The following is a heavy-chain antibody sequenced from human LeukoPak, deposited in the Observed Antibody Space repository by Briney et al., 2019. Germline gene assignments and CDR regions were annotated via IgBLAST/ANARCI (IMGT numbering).Heavy chain of an antibody. D-gene: IGHD3-10*01. J-gene: IGHJ5*02. V-gene: IGHV1-8*01. Sequence: ASVKVSCKASGYTFTSYDINWVRQATGQGLEWMGWMNPNSGNTGYAQKFQGRVTMTRNTSISTAYMELSSLRSEDTAVYYCARDGNYYGSGSYLWFDPWGQGTLVTVSS. CDR2: MNPNSGNT. CDR1: GYTFTSYD. CDR3: ARDGNYYGSGSYLWFDP.